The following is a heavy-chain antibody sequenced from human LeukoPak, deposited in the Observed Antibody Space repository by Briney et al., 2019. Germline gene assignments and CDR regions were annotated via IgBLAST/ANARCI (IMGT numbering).Heavy chain of an antibody. CDR1: GGTFSSYA. J-gene: IGHJ5*02. V-gene: IGHV1-69*05. Sequence: ASVKVSCKASGGTFSSYAISWVRQAPGQGLEWMGGIIPIFGTANYAQKFQGRVTITTDESTSTAYMELSSLRSEDTAVYYCARNQYYYDSSGLRAWGQGTLVTVSS. CDR2: IIPIFGTA. CDR3: ARNQYYYDSSGLRA. D-gene: IGHD3-22*01.